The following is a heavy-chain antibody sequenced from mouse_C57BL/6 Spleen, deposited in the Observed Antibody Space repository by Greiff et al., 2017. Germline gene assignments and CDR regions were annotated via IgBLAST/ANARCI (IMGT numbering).Heavy chain of an antibody. V-gene: IGHV1-55*01. Sequence: VQLQQPGAELVKPGASVKMSCKASGYTITSYWITWVKQRPGQGLEWIGDIYPGSGSTNYNEKFKSKATLTVDTSSSTAYMQLSSLTSEDSSVYYCASEEGDYFDYWGQGTTLTVSS. CDR1: GYTITSYW. CDR3: ASEEGDYFDY. J-gene: IGHJ2*01. CDR2: IYPGSGST.